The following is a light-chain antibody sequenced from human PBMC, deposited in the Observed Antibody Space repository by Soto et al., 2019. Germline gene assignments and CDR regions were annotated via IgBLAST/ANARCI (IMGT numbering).Light chain of an antibody. CDR3: QHYSSSLWT. CDR1: QGVSNNH. CDR2: GAF. Sequence: IVLTQSPRTLSLSPGERATLSCRASQGVSNNHLAWYQQKPGQAPRLVIYGAFSRATGIPDRFSGSGSGTDFTLIISRLEPEDSAVYYCQHYSSSLWTFGQGTKVEIK. J-gene: IGKJ1*01. V-gene: IGKV3-20*01.